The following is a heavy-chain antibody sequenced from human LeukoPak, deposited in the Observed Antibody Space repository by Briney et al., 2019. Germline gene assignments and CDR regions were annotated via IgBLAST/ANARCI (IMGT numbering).Heavy chain of an antibody. CDR3: ARDRSGYSPSNYYYYMDV. D-gene: IGHD5-18*01. CDR2: IYSGGST. J-gene: IGHJ6*03. Sequence: GGSLRLSCAASGFTVSSNYMSWVRQAPGKGLEWVSVIYSGGSTYYADSVKGRFTISRDNSKNTLYLQMNSLRAEDTAVYYCARDRSGYSPSNYYYYMDVWGKGTTVTVSS. V-gene: IGHV3-53*01. CDR1: GFTVSSNY.